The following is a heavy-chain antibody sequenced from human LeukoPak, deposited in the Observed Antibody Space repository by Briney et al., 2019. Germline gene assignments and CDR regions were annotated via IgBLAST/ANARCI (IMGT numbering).Heavy chain of an antibody. V-gene: IGHV3-64D*09. J-gene: IGHJ4*02. CDR1: GFTFSDFA. CDR2: INSNGRIT. CDR3: ARASSNSSGSPTAPTYFDY. D-gene: IGHD6-19*01. Sequence: GGSLRLSCSASGFTFSDFAIHWVRQAPGKGLELVSAINSNGRITYYADSVKGRFTISRDNSKNVLWLQMSSLRPEDTAVYYCARASSNSSGSPTAPTYFDYWGQGTLVTVSS.